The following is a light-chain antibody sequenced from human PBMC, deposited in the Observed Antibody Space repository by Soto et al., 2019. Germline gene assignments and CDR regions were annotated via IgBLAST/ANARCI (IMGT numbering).Light chain of an antibody. CDR2: RTT. V-gene: IGLV1-47*01. CDR3: ATWDDNLSTPL. CDR1: ISNIRGNY. J-gene: IGLJ3*02. Sequence: QSVLAQTPSASGTPRQTVTISCSGSISNIRGNYVYWYQQLPGMAPKVLIYRTTQRPTGVPGRFSGSKSGTSASLVISGLRSDDEGDYFCATWDDNLSTPLFGGGTKLTV.